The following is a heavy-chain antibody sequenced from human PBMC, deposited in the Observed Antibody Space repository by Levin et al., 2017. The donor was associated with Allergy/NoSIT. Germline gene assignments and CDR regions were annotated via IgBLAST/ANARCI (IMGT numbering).Heavy chain of an antibody. CDR1: GFTFGSSA. CDR2: ISGSGGNS. Sequence: QAGGSLRLSCAASGFTFGSSAMSWVRQAPGKGLEWVSAISGSGGNSYYADSVKGRFTISRDNSKSTLNLQMDGLRADDTAVYYCAKGVPSGRINYQKFDYWGQGTLVTVSS. J-gene: IGHJ4*02. V-gene: IGHV3-23*01. D-gene: IGHD4-11*01. CDR3: AKGVPSGRINYQKFDY.